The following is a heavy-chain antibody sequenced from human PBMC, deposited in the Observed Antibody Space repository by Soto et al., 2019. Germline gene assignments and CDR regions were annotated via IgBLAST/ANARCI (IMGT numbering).Heavy chain of an antibody. Sequence: SVKLSCKASGYTLTSYDINWVRQATGQGLEWMGWMNPNSGNTGYAQKFQGRVTMTRNTSISTAYMELSSLRSEDTAVYYCARVRRRMPRVWKEPDSYYGMDVWGQGITVTV. CDR2: MNPNSGNT. D-gene: IGHD1-1*01. V-gene: IGHV1-8*01. CDR1: GYTLTSYD. CDR3: ARVRRRMPRVWKEPDSYYGMDV. J-gene: IGHJ6*02.